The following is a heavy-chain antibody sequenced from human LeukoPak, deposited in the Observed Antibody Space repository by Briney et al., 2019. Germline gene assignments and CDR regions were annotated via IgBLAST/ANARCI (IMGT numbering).Heavy chain of an antibody. J-gene: IGHJ4*02. CDR3: ARQAYYYDSSGYPDY. V-gene: IGHV4-39*01. D-gene: IGHD3-22*01. Sequence: SETLSLTCTVSGGSISSSSYYWGWIRQPPGKGLEWMGSIYYSGSTYYNPSLKSRVTISVDTSKNQFSLKLSSVTAADTAVYYCARQAYYYDSSGYPDYWGQGTLVTVSS. CDR2: IYYSGST. CDR1: GGSISSSSYY.